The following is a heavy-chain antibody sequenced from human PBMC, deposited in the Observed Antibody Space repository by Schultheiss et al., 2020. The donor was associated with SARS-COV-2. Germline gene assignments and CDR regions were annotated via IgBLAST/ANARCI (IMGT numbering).Heavy chain of an antibody. J-gene: IGHJ3*02. CDR2: IYYSGST. D-gene: IGHD3-22*01. V-gene: IGHV4-59*01. CDR1: GGSIGSYY. CDR3: ARDLYYYDSSGYYYMGAFDI. Sequence: SETLSLTCAVSGGSIGSYYWSWIRQPPGKGLEWIGYIYYSGSTNYNPSLKSRVTISVDTSKNQFSLKLSSVTAADTAVYYCARDLYYYDSSGYYYMGAFDIWGQGTMVTVSS.